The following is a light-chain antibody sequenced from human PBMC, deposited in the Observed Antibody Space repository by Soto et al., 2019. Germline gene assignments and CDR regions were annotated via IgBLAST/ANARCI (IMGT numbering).Light chain of an antibody. CDR1: QTVSSSY. CDR3: QQYDEIFLS. J-gene: IGKJ4*01. Sequence: EIVLTQSPGTLSLSPGERATLSCRASQTVSSSYLVWYQQKPGLAPRLLIYGASNSATGIPDRFSGSGSGTDFTLTISRLESEDVAVYYCQQYDEIFLSFGGGTKVEIK. CDR2: GAS. V-gene: IGKV3-20*01.